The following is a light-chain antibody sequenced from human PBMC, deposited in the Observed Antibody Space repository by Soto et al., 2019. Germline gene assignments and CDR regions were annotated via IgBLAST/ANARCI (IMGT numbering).Light chain of an antibody. J-gene: IGLJ2*01. CDR1: SDDIGANNY. CDR2: EAA. Sequence: QSALTQPASVSGSPGQSITISCTGTSDDIGANNYVSWYQHHPGKAHKILIYEAANRPSGISHRFSGSKSGNTASLTISGLQAEDEADYFCTSYTSASTLVFGGGPKVTVL. CDR3: TSYTSASTLV. V-gene: IGLV2-14*01.